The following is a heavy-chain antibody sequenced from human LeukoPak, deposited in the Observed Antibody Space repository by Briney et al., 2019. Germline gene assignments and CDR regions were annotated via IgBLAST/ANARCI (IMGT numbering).Heavy chain of an antibody. V-gene: IGHV3-11*01. J-gene: IGHJ4*02. CDR3: ASDGYNTLSFDY. D-gene: IGHD5-24*01. Sequence: PGGSLRLSCTASGFTFGDYAMSWFRQAPGKGLEWVSYISSSGSTIYYADSVKGRFTISRDNAKNSLYLQMNSLRAEDTAVYYCASDGYNTLSFDYWGQGTLVTVSS. CDR2: ISSSGSTI. CDR1: GFTFGDYA.